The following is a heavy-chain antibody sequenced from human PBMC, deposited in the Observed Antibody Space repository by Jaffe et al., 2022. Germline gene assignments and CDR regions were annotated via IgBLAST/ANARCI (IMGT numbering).Heavy chain of an antibody. V-gene: IGHV3-30*02. J-gene: IGHJ4*02. CDR1: GFTFSSYG. Sequence: QVQLVESGGGVVQPGGSLRLSCAASGFTFSSYGMHWVRQAPGKGLEWVAFIRYDGSNKYYADSVKGRFTISRDNSKNTLYLQMNSLRAEDTAVYYCAKDRVFRSRNYENGPSDYWGQGTLVTVSS. CDR2: IRYDGSNK. CDR3: AKDRVFRSRNYENGPSDY. D-gene: IGHD3-22*01.